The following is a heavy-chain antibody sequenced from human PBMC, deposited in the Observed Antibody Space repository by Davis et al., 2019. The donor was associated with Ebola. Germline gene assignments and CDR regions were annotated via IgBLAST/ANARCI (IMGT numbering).Heavy chain of an antibody. V-gene: IGHV1-69*06. CDR3: ATNLLGGAYSQFDN. CDR2: IVPIVGAT. J-gene: IGHJ4*02. CDR1: GSTFSNYA. Sequence: AASVKVSCKASGSTFSNYAINWVRQAPGQGPEWMGVIVPIVGATEYAQKFQGKVTITADRSTGTAYMELSSLTSEDAAIYYCATNLLGGAYSQFDNWGQGTLVAVSS. D-gene: IGHD2-15*01.